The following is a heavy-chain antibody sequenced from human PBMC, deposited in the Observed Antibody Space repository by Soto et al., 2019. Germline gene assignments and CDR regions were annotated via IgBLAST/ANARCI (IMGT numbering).Heavy chain of an antibody. J-gene: IGHJ4*02. Sequence: GGSLRLSCTASGFTFSNYAMSWVRQAPGKGLEWVSTFSSGGGTYYADSVKGRFTISRDNSKNTLSLQMNSLRAEDTAVYYCTKANRYCSGANCFTFDYWGLGTLVTVSS. V-gene: IGHV3-23*01. CDR2: FSSGGGT. D-gene: IGHD2-15*01. CDR3: TKANRYCSGANCFTFDY. CDR1: GFTFSNYA.